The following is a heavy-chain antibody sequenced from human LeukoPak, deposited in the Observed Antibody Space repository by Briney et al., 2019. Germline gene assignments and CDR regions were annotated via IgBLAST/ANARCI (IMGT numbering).Heavy chain of an antibody. CDR1: GYTFTSYG. Sequence: ASVKVSCKASGYTFTSYGISWVRQAPGQGLEWMGWISAYNGNTNYAQKLQGRVTMTTDTSTSTAYIELRSLRSDDTAVYYCARAVGGGYSSSYYYYYYMDVWGKGTTVTVSS. CDR3: ARAVGGGYSSSYYYYYYMDV. D-gene: IGHD6-13*01. CDR2: ISAYNGNT. J-gene: IGHJ6*03. V-gene: IGHV1-18*01.